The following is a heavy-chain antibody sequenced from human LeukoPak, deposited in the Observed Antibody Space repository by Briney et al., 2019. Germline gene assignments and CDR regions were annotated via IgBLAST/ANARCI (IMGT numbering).Heavy chain of an antibody. D-gene: IGHD2-8*02. CDR3: ARGTGGTVTDY. Sequence: GGSLRLSCAASGFTVNNNYMSWVRQAPGKGLEWVSVIYSGGSAYYADSVKGRFTISRDISKNTVYLQMNSLRADDTAVYYCARGTGGTVTDYWGQGTLVTVSS. CDR2: IYSGGSA. V-gene: IGHV3-53*01. CDR1: GFTVNNNY. J-gene: IGHJ4*02.